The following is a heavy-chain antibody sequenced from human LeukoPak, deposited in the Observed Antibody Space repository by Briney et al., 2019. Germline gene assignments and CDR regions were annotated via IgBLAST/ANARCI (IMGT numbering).Heavy chain of an antibody. Sequence: GGSLRLSCAASGFTFSSYAMSWVSQAPGKGLEWVSAISGSGGSTYYADSVKGRFTISRDNSKNTLYLQMNSLRAEDPAVYYCAKAPSAFQQGYYFDYWGQGTLVTVSS. CDR3: AKAPSAFQQGYYFDY. J-gene: IGHJ4*02. CDR2: ISGSGGST. D-gene: IGHD2/OR15-2a*01. V-gene: IGHV3-23*01. CDR1: GFTFSSYA.